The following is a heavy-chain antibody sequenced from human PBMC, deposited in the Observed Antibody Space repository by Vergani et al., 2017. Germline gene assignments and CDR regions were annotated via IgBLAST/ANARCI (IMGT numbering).Heavy chain of an antibody. V-gene: IGHV4-39*07. CDR2: IYYSGST. Sequence: QLQLQESGPGLVKPSETLSLTCTVSGGSISSSSYYWGWIRQPPGKGLEWIGSIYYSGSTYYNPSLKSRVTMSVDTSKNQFSLKLSSVTAADTAVYYCARGTRGNGMDVWGQGTTVTVSS. D-gene: IGHD3-16*01. J-gene: IGHJ6*02. CDR3: ARGTRGNGMDV. CDR1: GGSISSSSYY.